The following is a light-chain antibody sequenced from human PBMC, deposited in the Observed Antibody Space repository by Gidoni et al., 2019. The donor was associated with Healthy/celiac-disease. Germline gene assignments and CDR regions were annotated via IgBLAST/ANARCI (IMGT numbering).Light chain of an antibody. Sequence: QSALTQPASVSGSPGHAITISCTGTSSDVGGYNYVSWYQQHPGKAPKLMIYEVSNRPSGVSNRFSGSKSGNTASLTISGLQAEDEADYYCSSYTSSSTLGGVFGGGTKLTVL. J-gene: IGLJ2*01. CDR1: SSDVGGYNY. V-gene: IGLV2-14*01. CDR2: EVS. CDR3: SSYTSSSTLGGV.